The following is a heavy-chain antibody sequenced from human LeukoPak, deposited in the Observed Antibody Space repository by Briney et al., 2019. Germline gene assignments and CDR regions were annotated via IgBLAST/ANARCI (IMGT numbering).Heavy chain of an antibody. Sequence: ASVKVSCKASGYTFTSYHLHWVRQAPGQGLEWMGIINPSGGSPNYAQKFQGRVTMTRDMSTSTVNLELSSLRSEDTAVYYCARAQGSYYHYYMDVWGKGTTVTVSS. CDR1: GYTFTSYH. V-gene: IGHV1-46*01. CDR2: INPSGGSP. D-gene: IGHD1-26*01. CDR3: ARAQGSYYHYYMDV. J-gene: IGHJ6*03.